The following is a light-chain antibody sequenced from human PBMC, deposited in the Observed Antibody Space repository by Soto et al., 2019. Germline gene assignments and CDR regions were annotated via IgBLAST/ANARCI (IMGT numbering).Light chain of an antibody. Sequence: QSALTQPPSASGSPGQSVTISCIGTASDIGRYNYVSWYQHHPGKAPKLIIYEVTKRPSGVRDRFSGSKSGNTASLTVSGLQADDEADYYCNSYVGSNNYVFGTGTKLTVL. V-gene: IGLV2-8*01. CDR2: EVT. CDR3: NSYVGSNNYV. CDR1: ASDIGRYNY. J-gene: IGLJ1*01.